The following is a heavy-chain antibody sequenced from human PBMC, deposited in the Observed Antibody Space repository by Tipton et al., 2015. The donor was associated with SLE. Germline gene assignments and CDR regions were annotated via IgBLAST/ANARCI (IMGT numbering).Heavy chain of an antibody. V-gene: IGHV4-61*02. CDR1: GDSISSGFYY. D-gene: IGHD3-3*01. Sequence: TLSLTCTVSGDSISSGFYYWNWLRQSAGGGLEWIGRFSSTGSTNYNPPLTSRVTISLDTSKNQFSLDLSSVTAADTAVYYCATSTHDFWRGYYFDNWGQGTLVTVSS. CDR3: ATSTHDFWRGYYFDN. CDR2: FSSTGST. J-gene: IGHJ4*02.